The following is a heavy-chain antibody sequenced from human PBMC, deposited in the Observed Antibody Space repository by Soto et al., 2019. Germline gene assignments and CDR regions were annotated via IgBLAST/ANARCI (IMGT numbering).Heavy chain of an antibody. CDR3: ARVWTTVTNWFDP. CDR2: IYHSGST. J-gene: IGHJ5*02. Sequence: QVQLRESGPGLVKSSGTQSLTCAVSGGSINSTNWWSWVRQPPGKGLEWIGEIYHSGSTNYNPSLKSRVTISVDKSKNQFSLKLSSVTAADTAVYYCARVWTTVTNWFDPWGQGTLVTVSS. CDR1: GGSINSTNW. D-gene: IGHD4-17*01. V-gene: IGHV4-4*02.